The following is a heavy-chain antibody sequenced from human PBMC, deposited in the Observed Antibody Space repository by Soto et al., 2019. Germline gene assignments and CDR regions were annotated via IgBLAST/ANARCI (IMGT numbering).Heavy chain of an antibody. CDR2: IYSGGSS. D-gene: IGHD3-10*01. CDR3: ARLVPYGSESYSFRYNVFEP. J-gene: IGHJ5*02. Sequence: EKGLEWVSVIYSGGSSYYAVSVQGRFTISRDNSKNTVYLQMNSLRGEDTAMYYCARLVPYGSESYSFRYNVFEPLGKGTQVPVSS. V-gene: IGHV3-53*01.